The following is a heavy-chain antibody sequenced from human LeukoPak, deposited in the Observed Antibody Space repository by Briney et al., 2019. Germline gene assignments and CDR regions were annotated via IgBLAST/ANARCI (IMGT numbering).Heavy chain of an antibody. V-gene: IGHV3-72*01. CDR1: GFTFSDHY. CDR3: AREPTADAFDI. Sequence: GGSLRHSCAASGFTFSDHYMDWVRQAPGKGLEWVGRTRNKANSYTTEYAASVKGRFTISRDDSKNSLYLQMNSLKTEDTAVYYCAREPTADAFDIWGQGTMVTVSS. CDR2: TRNKANSYTT. J-gene: IGHJ3*02. D-gene: IGHD4-17*01.